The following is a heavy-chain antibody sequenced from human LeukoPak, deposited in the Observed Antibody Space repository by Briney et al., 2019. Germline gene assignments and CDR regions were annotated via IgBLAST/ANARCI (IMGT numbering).Heavy chain of an antibody. J-gene: IGHJ4*02. CDR2: IYYSGST. CDR1: GGSISSSSYY. CDR3: ARGNRYFDRSKEWSRSIYFDY. D-gene: IGHD3-9*01. V-gene: IGHV4-39*07. Sequence: SETLSLTCTVSGGSISSSSYYWGWIRQPPGKGLEWIGSIYYSGSTYYNPSLKSRVTISVDTSKNQFSLKLSSVTAADTAVYYCARGNRYFDRSKEWSRSIYFDYWGQGTLVTVSS.